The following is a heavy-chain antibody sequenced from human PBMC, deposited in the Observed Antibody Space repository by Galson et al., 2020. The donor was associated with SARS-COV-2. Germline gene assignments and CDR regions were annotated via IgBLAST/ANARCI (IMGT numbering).Heavy chain of an antibody. J-gene: IGHJ4*02. CDR3: ARESYDMLTGYYFIFDY. CDR1: GFSLSTSGMC. V-gene: IGHV2-70*11. Sequence: SGPTMVKPTQTLTLTCTFSGFSLSTSGMCVSWIRQPPGQALEWLARIDWDDDKYYSTSLKTRHTISKDTSKNQVVLTMSNMDPVDTATYYCARESYDMLTGYYFIFDYWGQGTLVTVSS. CDR2: IDWDDDK. D-gene: IGHD3-9*01.